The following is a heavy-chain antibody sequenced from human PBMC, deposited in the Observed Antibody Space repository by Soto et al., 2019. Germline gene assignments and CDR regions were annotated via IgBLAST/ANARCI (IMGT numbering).Heavy chain of an antibody. J-gene: IGHJ4*02. CDR2: ISGSGGST. Sequence: GGSLRLSCAASGFTFSSYAMSWVRQAPGKGLEWVSAISGSGGSTYYADSVKGRFTISRDNSKNTLYLQMNSLRAEDTAVYYCAKVRYYDSSGYSNYCGCWGRRTLVTVSS. CDR1: GFTFSSYA. V-gene: IGHV3-23*01. CDR3: AKVRYYDSSGYSNYCGC. D-gene: IGHD3-22*01.